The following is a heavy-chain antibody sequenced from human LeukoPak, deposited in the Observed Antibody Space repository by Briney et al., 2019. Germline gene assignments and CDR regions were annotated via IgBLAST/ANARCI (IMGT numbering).Heavy chain of an antibody. CDR1: GGSISSYY. CDR2: IYYSGST. D-gene: IGHD2-2*01. CDR3: ARKRGRSVVVPAAPGSSAFAI. V-gene: IGHV4-59*01. Sequence: SETLSLTCTVSGGSISSYYWSWIRQPPGKGLEWIGYIYYSGSTNDNPSLKSRVTISVDTSKNQFSLKLSSVTAADTAVYYCARKRGRSVVVPAAPGSSAFAIWGQGTMVTVSS. J-gene: IGHJ3*02.